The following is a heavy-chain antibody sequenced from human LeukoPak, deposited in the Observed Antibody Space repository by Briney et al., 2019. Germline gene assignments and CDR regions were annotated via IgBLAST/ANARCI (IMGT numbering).Heavy chain of an antibody. D-gene: IGHD1-1*01. CDR2: IYPGDSDT. V-gene: IGHV5-51*01. J-gene: IGHJ3*02. CDR3: AQGGNDDAFDI. Sequence: GESLKISCKGSGYSFTSNWIGWVRQMPGKGLEWMGIIYPGDSDTRYSPSLQGQVSISADKSISTAYLQWSSLKASDSAMYYWAQGGNDDAFDIWGQGTMVTVSS. CDR1: GYSFTSNW.